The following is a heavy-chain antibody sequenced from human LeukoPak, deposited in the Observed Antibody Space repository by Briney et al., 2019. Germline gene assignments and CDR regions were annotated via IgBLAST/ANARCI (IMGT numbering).Heavy chain of an antibody. V-gene: IGHV3-21*01. D-gene: IGHD6-13*01. CDR3: ASSSWTHWFDP. CDR1: GFTFSSYS. J-gene: IGHJ5*02. Sequence: GGSLRLSCAASGFTFSSYSMNWVRQAPGKGLEWVSSISSRSSYIYYADSVKGRFTISSDNDKHSLYLQMTSLRAEDTAVYYCASSSWTHWFDPWGQGTLVTVSS. CDR2: ISSRSSYI.